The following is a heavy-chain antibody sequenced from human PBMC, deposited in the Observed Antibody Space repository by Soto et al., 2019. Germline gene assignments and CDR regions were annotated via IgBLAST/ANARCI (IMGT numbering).Heavy chain of an antibody. CDR2: INHSGST. CDR3: AAGYADCSGGSCYGRLLVY. V-gene: IGHV4-34*01. J-gene: IGHJ4*02. Sequence: PSETLSLTCAVYGGSFSGYYWSWIRQPPGKGLEWIGEINHSGSTNYNPSLKSRDTISVDTSKNQFSLKLSSVTAADTAVYYCAAGYADCSGGSCYGRLLVYWGQGTLVTVSS. D-gene: IGHD2-15*01. CDR1: GGSFSGYY.